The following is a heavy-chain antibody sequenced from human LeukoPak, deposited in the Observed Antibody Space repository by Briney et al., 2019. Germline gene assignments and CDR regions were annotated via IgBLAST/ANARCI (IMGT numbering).Heavy chain of an antibody. CDR1: GYTFTSYY. J-gene: IGHJ5*02. D-gene: IGHD3-10*02. CDR3: ARAELLRSCGFDP. CDR2: INPSGGST. Sequence: ASVKVSCKASGYTFTSYYIHWVRQAPGQGLEWMRIINPSGGSTSYAQKFQGRVTMTRDMSTSTVYMELSSLRSEDTAVYYCARAELLRSCGFDPWGQGTLVTVSS. V-gene: IGHV1-46*01.